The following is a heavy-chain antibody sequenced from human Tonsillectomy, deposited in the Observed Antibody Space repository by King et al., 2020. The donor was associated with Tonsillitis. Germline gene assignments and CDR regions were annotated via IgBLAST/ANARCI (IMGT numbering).Heavy chain of an antibody. CDR3: ARDCLGYSSGNILGLDH. CDR2: LSYSGAN. Sequence: QLQESGPGLVRPSETLSLTCTVSGDSFSSNRYFWGWVRQPPGKGLEWIGSLSYSGANYYTPSLKNRVTMSLDRSKNQFSLRLNSVTAADTAVSYCARDCLGYSSGNILGLDHWGQGTLVTVSS. V-gene: IGHV4-39*07. D-gene: IGHD5-18*01. CDR1: GDSFSSNRYF. J-gene: IGHJ4*02.